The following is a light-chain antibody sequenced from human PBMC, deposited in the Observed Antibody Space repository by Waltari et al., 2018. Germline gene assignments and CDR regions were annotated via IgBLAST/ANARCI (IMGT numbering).Light chain of an antibody. CDR1: HDIDRG. CDR3: QQANRYPMP. V-gene: IGKV1-12*01. Sequence: DFQMTQSPSFVSASVGDRVTMTCRASHDIDRGLAWFQQKPGKAPKLLIHETSRLQSGVSSRFSGSGYGTDFTLTISSLQSEDVATYYCQQANRYPMPFGGGTRVEIK. CDR2: ETS. J-gene: IGKJ4*01.